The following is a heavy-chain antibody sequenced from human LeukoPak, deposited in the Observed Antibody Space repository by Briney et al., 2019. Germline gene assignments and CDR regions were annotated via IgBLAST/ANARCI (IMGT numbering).Heavy chain of an antibody. CDR1: GFTFSSYA. V-gene: IGHV3-30*04. D-gene: IGHD4-17*01. J-gene: IGHJ4*02. Sequence: GRSLRLSCAASGFTFSSYAIHWVRQAPGKGLEWVAVISYDGSNKYYADSVKGRFTISRDNSKNTLYLQMNSLRAEDTAVYYCARGGIYGDYEEPLDYWGQGTLVTVSS. CDR2: ISYDGSNK. CDR3: ARGGIYGDYEEPLDY.